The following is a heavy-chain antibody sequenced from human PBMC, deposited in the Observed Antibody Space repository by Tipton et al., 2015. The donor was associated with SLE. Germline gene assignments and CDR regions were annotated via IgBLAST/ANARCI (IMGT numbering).Heavy chain of an antibody. J-gene: IGHJ4*02. D-gene: IGHD1-26*01. CDR2: IYYTGST. CDR3: ARLTWSNGPFEY. Sequence: TLSLTCTVSGVSMSSYYWTWIRQPPGKGLEWIGYIYYTGSTNYNPSLKSRVTISVDTSKNQFSLQLISATAADTALYYCARLTWSNGPFEYWGQGTLVTVSS. CDR1: GVSMSSYY. V-gene: IGHV4-59*08.